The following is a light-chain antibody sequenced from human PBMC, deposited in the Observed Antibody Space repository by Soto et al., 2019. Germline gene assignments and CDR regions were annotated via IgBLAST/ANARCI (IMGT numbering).Light chain of an antibody. Sequence: EILVTQSPATLSLSPGERDTLSCRASKSVSSYVAWYQQKPVQAPRLLIYDASNKATGIPARFSGSGSGPDFTLTISSLEPEDCAVYYCQQRSTWPPRTFGGGTKVEIK. CDR1: KSVSSY. CDR3: QQRSTWPPRT. CDR2: DAS. J-gene: IGKJ4*01. V-gene: IGKV3-11*01.